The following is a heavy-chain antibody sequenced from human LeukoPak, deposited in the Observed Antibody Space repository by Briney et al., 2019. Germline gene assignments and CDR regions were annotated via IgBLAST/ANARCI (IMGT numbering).Heavy chain of an antibody. J-gene: IGHJ4*02. Sequence: GGSLRLSCAASGFTFSSYWMSWVRQAPGKGLEWVANIKQDGSEKYYVDSVKGRFTISRDNAKNSLYLQMYSLRAEDTAVYYCARARHLSGSYFQNAYYFDYWGQGTLVTVSS. D-gene: IGHD1-26*01. CDR3: ARARHLSGSYFQNAYYFDY. V-gene: IGHV3-7*01. CDR2: IKQDGSEK. CDR1: GFTFSSYW.